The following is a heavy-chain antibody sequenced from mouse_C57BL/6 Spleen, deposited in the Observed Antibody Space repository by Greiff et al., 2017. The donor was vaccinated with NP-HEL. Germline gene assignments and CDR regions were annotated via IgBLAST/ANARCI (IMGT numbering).Heavy chain of an antibody. CDR2: VDPENGDT. Sequence: VQLQQSGAELVRPGASVKLSCTASGFNIKDDYMHWVKQRPEQGLEWIGWVDPENGDTEYASKFQGKATITADTSSNTAYLQLSSLTSEDTAVYYCTTWGNGSSYAMDYWGQGTSVTVSS. CDR3: TTWGNGSSYAMDY. V-gene: IGHV14-4*01. CDR1: GFNIKDDY. J-gene: IGHJ4*01. D-gene: IGHD1-1*01.